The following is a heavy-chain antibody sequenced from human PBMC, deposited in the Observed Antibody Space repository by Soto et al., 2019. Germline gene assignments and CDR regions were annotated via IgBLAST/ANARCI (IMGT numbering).Heavy chain of an antibody. D-gene: IGHD1-26*01. CDR2: IIPILGIA. CDR1: GGTFSSYI. CDR3: ARFPQTAIVGAAYFDY. J-gene: IGHJ4*02. V-gene: IGHV1-69*02. Sequence: QVQLVQSGAEVKKPGSSMKVSCKASGGTFSSYIISWVRQAPGQGLEWMGRIIPILGIANYAQKFQGRVTITADKSTSTAYMDLSSLRSEDTAVYYCARFPQTAIVGAAYFDYWGQGTLVTVSS.